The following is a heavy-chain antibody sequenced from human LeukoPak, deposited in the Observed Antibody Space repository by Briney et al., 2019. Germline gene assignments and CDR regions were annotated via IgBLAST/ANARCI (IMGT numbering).Heavy chain of an antibody. CDR3: ARDLFDYDSSGYPLYFDY. Sequence: SVKVSCKASGGTFSSYAISWVRQAPGQGLEWMGRIIPILGVANYAQKFQGRVTITADKSTSTAYMELSSLRSGDTAVYYCARDLFDYDSSGYPLYFDYWGQGTLVTVSS. V-gene: IGHV1-69*04. CDR2: IIPILGVA. J-gene: IGHJ4*02. D-gene: IGHD3-22*01. CDR1: GGTFSSYA.